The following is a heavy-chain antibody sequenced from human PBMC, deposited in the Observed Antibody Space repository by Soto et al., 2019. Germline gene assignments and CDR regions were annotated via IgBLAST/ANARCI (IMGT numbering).Heavy chain of an antibody. D-gene: IGHD3-22*01. J-gene: IGHJ4*02. Sequence: GESLKISCVASGFTFSMYWMNWVRQAPGKGLVWVSRISSDGSNTTYADSVKGRFTISVDTSKNQFSLKLSSVTAADTAVYYCARRLYTMIVYLANRKYYLDYWGQGTLVTVSS. CDR3: ARRLYTMIVYLANRKYYLDY. CDR2: ISSDGSNT. CDR1: GFTFSMYW. V-gene: IGHV3-74*01.